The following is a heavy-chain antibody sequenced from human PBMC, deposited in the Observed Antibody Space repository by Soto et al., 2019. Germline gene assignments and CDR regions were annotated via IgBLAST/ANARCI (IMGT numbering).Heavy chain of an antibody. D-gene: IGHD2-15*01. CDR3: ARMGYCSGGSCYDRSGYYYYYMDV. V-gene: IGHV3-7*01. J-gene: IGHJ6*03. CDR1: GFTFSSYW. CDR2: IKQDGSEK. Sequence: GGSLRLSCAASGFTFSSYWMSWVRQAPGKGLEWVANIKQDGSEKYYVDSVKGRFTISRDNAKNSLYLQMNSLRAEDTAVYYCARMGYCSGGSCYDRSGYYYYYMDVWGKGTTVTVSS.